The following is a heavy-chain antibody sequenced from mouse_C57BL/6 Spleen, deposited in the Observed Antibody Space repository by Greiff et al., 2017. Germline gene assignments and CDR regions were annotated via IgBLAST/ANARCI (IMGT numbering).Heavy chain of an antibody. V-gene: IGHV1-5*01. CDR2: IYPGNSDT. J-gene: IGHJ2*01. Sequence: VQLQQSGTVLARPGASVKMSCKTSGYTFTSYWMHWVKQRPGQGLEWIGAIYPGNSDTSYNQKFKGKAKLTAVTSASTAYMELSSLTNKDSAVYYCTRWEDYGSSYGYWGQGTTLTVSS. CDR1: GYTFTSYW. D-gene: IGHD1-1*01. CDR3: TRWEDYGSSYGY.